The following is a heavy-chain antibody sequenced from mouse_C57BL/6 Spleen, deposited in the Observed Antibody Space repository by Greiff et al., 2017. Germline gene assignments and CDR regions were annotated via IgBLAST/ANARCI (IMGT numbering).Heavy chain of an antibody. V-gene: IGHV1-80*01. CDR3: ARRDYYGSSYWYFDV. J-gene: IGHJ1*03. Sequence: VQLQESGAELVKPGASVKISCKASGYAFSSYWMNWVKQRPGKGLEWIGQIYPGDGDTNYNGKFKGQATLTADKSSSTAYMQLSSLTSEDAAVYFCARRDYYGSSYWYFDVWGTGTTVTVSS. CDR1: GYAFSSYW. CDR2: IYPGDGDT. D-gene: IGHD1-1*01.